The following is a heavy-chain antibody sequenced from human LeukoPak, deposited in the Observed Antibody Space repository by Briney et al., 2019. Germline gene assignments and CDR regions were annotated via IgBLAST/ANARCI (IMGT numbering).Heavy chain of an antibody. V-gene: IGHV1-2*02. J-gene: IGHJ5*02. Sequence: ASVKVSCKASGYTFTGYYMHWVRRAPGQGLEWMGWINPNSGGTNYAQKFQGRVTMTRDTSISTAYMELSRLRSDDTAVYYCARDGASNPLIPFDPWGQGTLVTVSS. D-gene: IGHD4-11*01. CDR1: GYTFTGYY. CDR3: ARDGASNPLIPFDP. CDR2: INPNSGGT.